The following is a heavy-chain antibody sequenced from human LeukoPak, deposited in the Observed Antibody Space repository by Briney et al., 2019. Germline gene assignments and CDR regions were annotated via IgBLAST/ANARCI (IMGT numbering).Heavy chain of an antibody. J-gene: IGHJ4*02. Sequence: GGSLRLSCAASGFTFRSYAMHWVRQAPGKGLEWVSSISSTSSSYIYYADSVKGRFTISRDNAKNSLYLQMNSLRVEDTAVYYCARAPTFSGWFDYWGQGTLVTVSS. D-gene: IGHD6-19*01. V-gene: IGHV3-21*01. CDR3: ARAPTFSGWFDY. CDR2: ISSTSSSYI. CDR1: GFTFRSYA.